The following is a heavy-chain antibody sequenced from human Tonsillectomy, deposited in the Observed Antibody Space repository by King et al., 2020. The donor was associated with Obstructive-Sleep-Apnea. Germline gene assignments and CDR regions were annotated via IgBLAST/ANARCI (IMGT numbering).Heavy chain of an antibody. CDR2: ISYDGSKE. V-gene: IGHV3-30*04. J-gene: IGHJ4*02. CDR3: ARGRSTKGPDY. CDR1: GFTFNSYA. D-gene: IGHD6-6*01. Sequence: VQLVESGGGVVQPGRSLRLSCAASGFTFNSYAMHWVRQAPGKGLEWVADISYDGSKEFYADSVKGRFTISRDNSKNTLYLQMNSLRTDDTAVYYCARGRSTKGPDYWGQGTLVTVSS.